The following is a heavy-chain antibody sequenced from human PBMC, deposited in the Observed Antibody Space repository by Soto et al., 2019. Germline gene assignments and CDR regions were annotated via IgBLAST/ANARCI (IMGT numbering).Heavy chain of an antibody. CDR1: GFTFRSYP. J-gene: IGHJ4*02. CDR2: VSYDGITK. Sequence: GGSLRLSCAASGFTFRSYPMHWVRQAPGKGLEWVAIVSYDGITKYADSVKGRFTISRDNSNNTLFLQMNSLRTEDTAVYYCTKEGLFWSGSFDSWGQGTLVTVSS. D-gene: IGHD3-3*01. CDR3: TKEGLFWSGSFDS. V-gene: IGHV3-30-3*02.